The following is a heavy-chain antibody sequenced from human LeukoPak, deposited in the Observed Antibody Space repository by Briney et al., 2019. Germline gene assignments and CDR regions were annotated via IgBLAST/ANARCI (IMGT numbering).Heavy chain of an antibody. D-gene: IGHD6-13*01. V-gene: IGHV3-23*01. CDR1: GFTFSSYG. Sequence: GGSLRLSCAASGFTFSSYGMSWVRQAPGKGLEWVSGISGSGGSTYYADSVKGRFTISRDTSKSTLYLQMNSLRAEDTAVYYCAKDSDELIAAAYNWFDPWGQGTLVIVSS. CDR3: AKDSDELIAAAYNWFDP. J-gene: IGHJ5*02. CDR2: ISGSGGST.